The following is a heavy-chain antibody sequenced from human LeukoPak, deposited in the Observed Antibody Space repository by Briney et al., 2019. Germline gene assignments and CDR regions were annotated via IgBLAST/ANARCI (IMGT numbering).Heavy chain of an antibody. CDR1: GGTFSSYA. Sequence: SVKVSCKASGGTFSSYAISWVRQAPGQGLEWMGRIIPTLGIANYAQKFQGRVTITADKSTSTAYMELSSLRSEDTAVYYCAREAEYYYDSSGPYGWFDPWGQGTLVTVSS. CDR2: IIPTLGIA. CDR3: AREAEYYYDSSGPYGWFDP. D-gene: IGHD3-22*01. J-gene: IGHJ5*02. V-gene: IGHV1-69*04.